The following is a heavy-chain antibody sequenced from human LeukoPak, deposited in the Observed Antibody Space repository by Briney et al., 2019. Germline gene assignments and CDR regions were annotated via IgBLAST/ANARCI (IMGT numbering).Heavy chain of an antibody. CDR3: ARATLAFDI. CDR1: GGSFSGYY. V-gene: IGHV4-34*01. J-gene: IGHJ3*02. CDR2: INHSGST. Sequence: PSETLSLTCAVYGGSFSGYYWSWIRQPPGKGLEWIGEINHSGSTNYNPSLKSRVTISVDTSKNQFSLKLSSVTAADTAVYYCARATLAFDIWGQGTMVTVSS. D-gene: IGHD5-12*01.